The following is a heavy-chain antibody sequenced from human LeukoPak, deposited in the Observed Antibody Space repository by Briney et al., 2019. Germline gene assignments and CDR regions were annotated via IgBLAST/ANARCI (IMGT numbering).Heavy chain of an antibody. CDR1: GFTFSSYG. CDR3: AKEVHSSGYSH. CDR2: TRYDGSNK. J-gene: IGHJ4*02. D-gene: IGHD3-22*01. Sequence: GGSLRLSCAASGFTFSSYGMYWVRQAPGKGREWVAFTRYDGSNKYYADSVKGRFTISRDNSKNTLYLQMNSLRAEDTAVYYCAKEVHSSGYSHWGQGTLVTVSS. V-gene: IGHV3-30*02.